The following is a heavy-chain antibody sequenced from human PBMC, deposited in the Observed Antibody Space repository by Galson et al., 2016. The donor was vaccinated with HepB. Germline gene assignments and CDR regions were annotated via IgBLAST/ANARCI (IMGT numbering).Heavy chain of an antibody. CDR3: ARDRVYYDSRAYYPTFDY. V-gene: IGHV4-61*01. J-gene: IGHJ4*02. Sequence: SETLSLTCTVSGGSVSSGTYFWSWIRQPPGKGLEWIGYVNSSGSTKYNPSLKSPVTISVDTSKNQFSLKLSSVTAADSAVYYCARDRVYYDSRAYYPTFDYGGQGSLVTVSS. CDR2: VNSSGST. CDR1: GGSVSSGTYF. D-gene: IGHD3-22*01.